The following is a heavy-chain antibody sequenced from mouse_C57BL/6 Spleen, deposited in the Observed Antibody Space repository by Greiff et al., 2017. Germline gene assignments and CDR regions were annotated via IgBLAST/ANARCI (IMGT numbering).Heavy chain of an antibody. CDR3: ARLGMDDYDVSYAMDY. CDR2: IYPGSGST. D-gene: IGHD2-4*01. V-gene: IGHV1-55*01. CDR1: GYTFTSYW. J-gene: IGHJ4*01. Sequence: VQLKQPGAELVKPGASVKMSCKASGYTFTSYWITWVKQRPGQGLEWIGDIYPGSGSTNYNEKFKSKATLTVDTSSSTAYMQLSSLTSEDSAVYYCARLGMDDYDVSYAMDYWGQGTSVTVSS.